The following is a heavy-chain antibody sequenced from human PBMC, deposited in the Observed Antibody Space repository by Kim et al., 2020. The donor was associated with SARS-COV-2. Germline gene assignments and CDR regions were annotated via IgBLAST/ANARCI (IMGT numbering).Heavy chain of an antibody. CDR3: ARDRIAAAGTGGYYYYGMDV. CDR1: GGTFSSYA. D-gene: IGHD6-13*01. V-gene: IGHV1-69*13. Sequence: SVKVSCKASGGTFSSYAISWVRQAPGQGLEWMGGIIPIFGTANYAQKFQGRVTITADESTSTAYMELSSLRSEDTAVYYCARDRIAAAGTGGYYYYGMDVWGQGTTVTVSS. CDR2: IIPIFGTA. J-gene: IGHJ6*02.